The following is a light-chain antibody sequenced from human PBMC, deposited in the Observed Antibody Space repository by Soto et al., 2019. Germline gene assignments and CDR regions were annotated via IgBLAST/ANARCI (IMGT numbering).Light chain of an antibody. CDR2: DTS. CDR1: QSISSW. J-gene: IGKJ1*01. CDR3: QQYNSYSKA. V-gene: IGKV1-5*01. Sequence: DIPMTKSPSTLSASVGDRVTITCRASQSISSWLAWYQQKPGKAPKLLIYDTSSLESGVPSRFSGSGSGTEFTLNISSLQPDDFATYYCQQYNSYSKAFGQGTKVEIK.